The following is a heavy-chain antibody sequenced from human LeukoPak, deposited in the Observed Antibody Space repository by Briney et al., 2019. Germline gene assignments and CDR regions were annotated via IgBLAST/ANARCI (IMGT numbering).Heavy chain of an antibody. CDR2: INEDATTI. Sequence: GGSLRLSCAASGFAFSAYWMHWVRQAPGKGLEWVSRINEDATTISYADSVKGRFIISRDNSKKSLYLQMTNLRAEDTAVYYCVRDLVFVWTPGDDFDFWGQGTLVTVSS. V-gene: IGHV3-74*01. CDR1: GFAFSAYW. D-gene: IGHD3-16*01. J-gene: IGHJ4*02. CDR3: VRDLVFVWTPGDDFDF.